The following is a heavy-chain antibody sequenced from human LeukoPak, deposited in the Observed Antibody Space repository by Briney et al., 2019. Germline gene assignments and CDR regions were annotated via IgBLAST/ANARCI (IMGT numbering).Heavy chain of an antibody. V-gene: IGHV1-69*13. J-gene: IGHJ3*02. CDR3: ARAGSGSYYKLAFDI. D-gene: IGHD3-10*01. CDR1: GGTFSSYA. CDR2: IIPIFGTA. Sequence: SVKVSCKASGGTFSSYAISWVRQAPGQGLEWMGGIIPIFGTANYAQKFQGRVTITADESTSTAYMELSSLRSEDTAVYYCARAGSGSYYKLAFDIWGQGTMVTVSS.